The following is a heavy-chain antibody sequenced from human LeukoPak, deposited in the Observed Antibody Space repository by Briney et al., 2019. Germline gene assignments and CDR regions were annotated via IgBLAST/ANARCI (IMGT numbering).Heavy chain of an antibody. D-gene: IGHD3-3*01. CDR2: ISYDGSNK. J-gene: IGHJ4*02. V-gene: IGHV3-30-3*01. CDR3: ARDHHAGSTGRNDVLRFLEWSYYFDY. Sequence: QPGRSLRLSCAASGFTFSSYAMHWVRQAPGKGLEWVAVISYDGSNKYYADSVKGRFTISRDNSKNTLYLQMNSLRAEDTAVYFCARDHHAGSTGRNDVLRFLEWSYYFDYWGQGTLVTVSS. CDR1: GFTFSSYA.